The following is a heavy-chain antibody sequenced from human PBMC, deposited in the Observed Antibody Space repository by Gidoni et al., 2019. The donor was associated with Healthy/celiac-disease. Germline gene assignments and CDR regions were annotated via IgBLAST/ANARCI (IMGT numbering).Heavy chain of an antibody. CDR1: GFTFSGSA. CDR2: IRSQANSYAT. Sequence: EVQLVESGGGLVQPGGSLKLSCAASGFTFSGSAMLWVRQASGKGLEWVGRIRSQANSYATAYAASVKGRFTISRDDSKNTAYLQMNSLKTEDTAVYYCTRRAYYYDSSGYYPFDYWGQGTLVTVSS. V-gene: IGHV3-73*02. CDR3: TRRAYYYDSSGYYPFDY. D-gene: IGHD3-22*01. J-gene: IGHJ4*02.